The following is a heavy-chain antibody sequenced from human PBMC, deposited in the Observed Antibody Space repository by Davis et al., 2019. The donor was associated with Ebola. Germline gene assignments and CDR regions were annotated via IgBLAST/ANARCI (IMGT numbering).Heavy chain of an antibody. CDR1: GGTFSSYA. CDR2: IIPILGIA. Sequence: AASVKVSCKASGGTFSSYAISWVRQAPGQGLEWMGRIIPILGIANYAQKFQGRVTMTRNTSISTAYMELSSLRSEDTAVYYCARGRGLVPAAMDYYYGMDVWGQGTTVTVSS. V-gene: IGHV1-69*04. CDR3: ARGRGLVPAAMDYYYGMDV. J-gene: IGHJ6*02. D-gene: IGHD2-2*01.